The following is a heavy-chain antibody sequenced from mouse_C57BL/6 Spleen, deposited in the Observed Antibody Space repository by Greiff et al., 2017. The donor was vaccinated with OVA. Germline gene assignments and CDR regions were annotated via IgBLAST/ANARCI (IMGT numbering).Heavy chain of an antibody. J-gene: IGHJ4*01. CDR3: ARGSTWDREGFYYAMDY. CDR2: IDPNSGGT. V-gene: IGHV1-72*01. Sequence: QVQLQQPGAELVKPGASVKLSCKASGYTFTSYWMHWVKQRPGRGLEWIGRIDPNSGGTKYNEKFKSKGTLTVDKPSSTAYMQLSSLTSEDSAVYYCARGSTWDREGFYYAMDYWGQGTSVTVSS. CDR1: GYTFTSYW. D-gene: IGHD3-3*01.